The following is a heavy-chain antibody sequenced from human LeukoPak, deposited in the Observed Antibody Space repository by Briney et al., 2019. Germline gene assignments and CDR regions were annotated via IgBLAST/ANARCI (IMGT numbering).Heavy chain of an antibody. V-gene: IGHV4-39*07. J-gene: IGHJ4*02. CDR2: IYYSGST. CDR1: GDSISSSNYY. Sequence: PSETLSLTCTVSGDSISSSNYYWGWIRQPPGKGLEWIGSIYYSGSTYYNPSLESRVTISVDTSKNQFSLKLTSVTAADTAIYYCASRAAYRVHFFAYWGPGTLVTVSS. CDR3: ASRAAYRVHFFAY. D-gene: IGHD2-15*01.